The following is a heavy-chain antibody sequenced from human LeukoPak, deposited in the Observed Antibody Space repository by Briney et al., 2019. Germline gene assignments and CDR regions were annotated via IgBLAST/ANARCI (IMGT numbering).Heavy chain of an antibody. J-gene: IGHJ6*03. CDR1: GGSISSYY. D-gene: IGHD1-26*01. V-gene: IGHV4-59*08. CDR2: IYYSGST. Sequence: SETLSLTCTVSGGSISSYYWSWIRQPPGKGLGWIGYIYYSGSTNYNPSLKSRVTISVDTSKNQFSLKLSSVTAADTAVYYCASNSGSYYPYYYYYYMDVWGKGTTVTVSS. CDR3: ASNSGSYYPYYYYYYMDV.